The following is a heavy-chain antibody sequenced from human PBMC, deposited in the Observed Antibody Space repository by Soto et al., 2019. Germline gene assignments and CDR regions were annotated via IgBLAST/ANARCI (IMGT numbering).Heavy chain of an antibody. CDR3: AKGVVVAVDNWYFDL. V-gene: IGHV3-66*01. CDR2: IYSGGST. J-gene: IGHJ2*01. Sequence: GGSLRLSCAASGFTVSSNYMSWVRQAPGKGLEWVSVIYSGGSTYYADSVKGRFTISRDNSKNTLYLQMNSLRAEDTAVYYCAKGVVVAVDNWYFDLWGRGTLVTVSS. CDR1: GFTVSSNY. D-gene: IGHD2-15*01.